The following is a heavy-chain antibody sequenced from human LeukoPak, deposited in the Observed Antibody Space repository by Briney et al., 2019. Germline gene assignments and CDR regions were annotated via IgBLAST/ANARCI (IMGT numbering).Heavy chain of an antibody. D-gene: IGHD5-24*01. CDR1: GDSISSYY. Sequence: PSETLSLTCTVPGDSISSYYWSWIRQPPGKGLEWIGYIYYSGGTDYNPSPKSRVTISADTSKNQFSLKLRSVTAADTAVYYCARHVTISGPYDASDIWGQGTMVTVS. V-gene: IGHV4-59*08. J-gene: IGHJ3*02. CDR3: ARHVTISGPYDASDI. CDR2: IYYSGGT.